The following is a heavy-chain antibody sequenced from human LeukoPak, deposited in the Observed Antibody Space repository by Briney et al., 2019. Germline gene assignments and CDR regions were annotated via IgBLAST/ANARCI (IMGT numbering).Heavy chain of an antibody. CDR1: GXTFSSYE. CDR2: ISSSGSTI. Sequence: GGSLRLSCAASGXTFSSYEMNWVRQAPGKGLEWVSYISSSGSTIYYADSVKGRFTISRDNARNSLYLQMNGLRAEDTAVYYCARVYTGSYRTDFVYWGQGTLVTVSS. D-gene: IGHD1-26*01. CDR3: ARVYTGSYRTDFVY. J-gene: IGHJ4*02. V-gene: IGHV3-48*03.